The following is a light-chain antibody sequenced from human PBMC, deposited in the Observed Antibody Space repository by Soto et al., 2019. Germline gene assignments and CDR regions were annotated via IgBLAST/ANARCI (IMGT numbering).Light chain of an antibody. CDR2: GAS. V-gene: IGKV3-20*01. CDR3: QQYGSSPT. J-gene: IGKJ5*01. CDR1: QSVSSGY. Sequence: EIVLTQSPGTLSLSPGERVTLSCRASQSVSSGYLAWYQQKPGKAPRLLIFGASSRATGIPDRFSGSGSGTDFTLTISRLEPEDFAVYYCQQYGSSPTFGQGTRLEIK.